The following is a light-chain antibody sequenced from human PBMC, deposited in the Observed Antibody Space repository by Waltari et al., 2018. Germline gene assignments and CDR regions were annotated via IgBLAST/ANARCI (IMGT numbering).Light chain of an antibody. Sequence: DIQMTQSPSTLSASVGDRVTITCRASQSISSWLAWYQQKPGKAPKLLIYDASSLQSGFPSMFSGSGTETEVTLTISSMQPDDFATYYCQQYNSYSSGYTFGQGTKLEIK. CDR1: QSISSW. V-gene: IGKV1-5*01. CDR3: QQYNSYSSGYT. CDR2: DAS. J-gene: IGKJ2*01.